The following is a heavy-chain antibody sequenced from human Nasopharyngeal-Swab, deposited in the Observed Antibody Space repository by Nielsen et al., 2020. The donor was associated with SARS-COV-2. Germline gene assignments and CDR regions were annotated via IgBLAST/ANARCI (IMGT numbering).Heavy chain of an antibody. CDR3: ARGSLPLYDILTGYYPPFDY. V-gene: IGHV4-31*02. CDR2: IYYSGRT. J-gene: IGHJ4*02. D-gene: IGHD3-9*01. Sequence: WIRQPPGKGLEWIGYIYYSGRTYYNPSLKSRVTISVDTSKNQFSLKLSSVTAADTAVYYCARGSLPLYDILTGYYPPFDYWGQGTLVTVSS.